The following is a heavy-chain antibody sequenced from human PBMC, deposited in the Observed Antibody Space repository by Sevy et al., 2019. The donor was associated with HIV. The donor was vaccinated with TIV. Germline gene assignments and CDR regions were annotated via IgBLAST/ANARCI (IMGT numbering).Heavy chain of an antibody. CDR2: INPATGST. V-gene: IGHV1-2*02. J-gene: IGHJ4*02. Sequence: ASVKVSCKASGYAFTNYYIQWVRQAPGKGLEWVGWINPATGSTKYAQKFQGRVTITGDTSVSTAYMELIRLESDDTAVYYCARETLDYGDFAFWGQGTQVTVSS. D-gene: IGHD4-17*01. CDR1: GYAFTNYY. CDR3: ARETLDYGDFAF.